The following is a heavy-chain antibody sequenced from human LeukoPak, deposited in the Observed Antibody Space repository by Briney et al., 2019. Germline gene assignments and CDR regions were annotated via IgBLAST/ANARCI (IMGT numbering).Heavy chain of an antibody. CDR2: INHSGSS. CDR3: ARGYSSSWYFNWFDP. Sequence: PSETLSLTCAVYGGSFSGYYWSWIRQPPGKGLEWIGEINHSGSSNFNPSVKSRVTISGDTSENQFSLRLSSVTAADTAVYYCARGYSSSWYFNWFDPWGQGTLVTVSS. CDR1: GGSFSGYY. D-gene: IGHD6-13*01. J-gene: IGHJ5*02. V-gene: IGHV4-34*01.